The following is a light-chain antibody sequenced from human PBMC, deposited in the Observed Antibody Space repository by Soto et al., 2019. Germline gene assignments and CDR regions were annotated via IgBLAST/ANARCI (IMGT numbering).Light chain of an antibody. Sequence: DIQMTQSPSSLSASVGDRVTITCRASRGIRDALGWYQQKAGKVPKRLIYSASSLQRGVPSRFSGSGSEPEFTLTISSLQPEDFATYCCLQHSDYPFTFGQGTRRE. V-gene: IGKV1-17*01. CDR2: SAS. CDR3: LQHSDYPFT. CDR1: RGIRDA. J-gene: IGKJ2*01.